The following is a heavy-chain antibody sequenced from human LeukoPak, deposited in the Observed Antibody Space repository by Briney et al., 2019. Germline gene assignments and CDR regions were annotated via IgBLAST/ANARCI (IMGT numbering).Heavy chain of an antibody. D-gene: IGHD6-13*01. V-gene: IGHV3-53*01. J-gene: IGHJ4*02. Sequence: GGSLRLSCAASGFTVSSNHMSWVRQAPGKGLEWVSVIYSGGSTYYADSVKGRFTISRDNSKNTLYLQMNSLRAEDTAVYYCASLSSSWYGFDHWGQGTLVTVSS. CDR3: ASLSSSWYGFDH. CDR1: GFTVSSNH. CDR2: IYSGGST.